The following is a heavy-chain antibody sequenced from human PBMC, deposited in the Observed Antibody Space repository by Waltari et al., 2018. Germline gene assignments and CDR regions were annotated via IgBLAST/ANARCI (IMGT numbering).Heavy chain of an antibody. CDR3: ARGWWELIRPDDAFDI. V-gene: IGHV1-69*05. D-gene: IGHD1-26*01. Sequence: QVQLVQSGAEVKKPGSSVKVSCKASGGTFSSYAISWVRQAPGQGLEWMGGIIPIFGTANYAQKFQGIVTITTDESTSTAYMELSSLRSEDTAVYYCARGWWELIRPDDAFDIWGQGTMVTVSS. CDR2: IIPIFGTA. J-gene: IGHJ3*02. CDR1: GGTFSSYA.